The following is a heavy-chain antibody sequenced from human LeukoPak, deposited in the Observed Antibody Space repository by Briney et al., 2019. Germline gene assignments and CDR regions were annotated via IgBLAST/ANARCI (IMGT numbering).Heavy chain of an antibody. D-gene: IGHD5-18*01. CDR1: GFTFSSYS. CDR2: ISSSSSYI. Sequence: KAGGSLRLSCAASGFTFSSYSMNWVRQAPGKGLEWISSISSSSSYIYYADSVKGRFTISRDNAKNSLYLQMNSLRADDTAVYYCARDRYVDSAMVDYWGQGTLVTVSS. V-gene: IGHV3-21*01. J-gene: IGHJ4*02. CDR3: ARDRYVDSAMVDY.